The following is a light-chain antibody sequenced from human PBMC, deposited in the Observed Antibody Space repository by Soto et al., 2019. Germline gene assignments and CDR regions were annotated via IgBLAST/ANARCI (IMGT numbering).Light chain of an antibody. J-gene: IGLJ2*01. CDR2: EVS. CDR3: SSYTSSSALV. Sequence: QSVLTQPASVSGSPGQSITISCTGTSSDVGAYNYVSWYQQHPGKAPKLMIYEVSNRPSGISNRFSGSKSGNTASLTIFGLQAEDEADYYCSSYTSSSALVFGGGTKLTVL. CDR1: SSDVGAYNY. V-gene: IGLV2-14*01.